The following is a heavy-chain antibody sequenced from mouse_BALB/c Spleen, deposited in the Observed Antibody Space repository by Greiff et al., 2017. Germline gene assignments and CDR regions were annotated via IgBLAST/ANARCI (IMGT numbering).Heavy chain of an antibody. V-gene: IGHV1S81*02. CDR2: INPSNGGT. CDR1: GYTFTSYY. J-gene: IGHJ2*01. D-gene: IGHD2-3*01. CDR3: TRYGDDGYFDY. Sequence: QVQLQQSGAELVKPGASVKLSCKASGYTFTSYYMYWVKQRPGQGLEWIGEINPSNGGTNFNEKFKSKATLTVDKSSSTAYMQLSSLTSEDSAVYYCTRYGDDGYFDYWGQGTTLTVSS.